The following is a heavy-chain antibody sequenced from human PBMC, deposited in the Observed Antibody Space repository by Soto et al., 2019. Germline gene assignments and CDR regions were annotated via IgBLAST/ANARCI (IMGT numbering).Heavy chain of an antibody. V-gene: IGHV4-34*01. J-gene: IGHJ4*02. CDR3: ARTSRFAY. CDR2: INHSGST. Sequence: SETLSLTCAVYGGSFSDYYWSWIRQPPGKGLEWIGEINHSGSTNYNPSLKSRVTISVDTSKNQFSLKLTSVTAADTAVYYCARTSRFAYWGQGTLVTVSS. CDR1: GGSFSDYY. D-gene: IGHD6-6*01.